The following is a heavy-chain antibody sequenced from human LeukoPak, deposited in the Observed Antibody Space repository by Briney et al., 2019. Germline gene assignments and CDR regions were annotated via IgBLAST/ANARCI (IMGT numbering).Heavy chain of an antibody. Sequence: SEPLSLTCTASGDSISSSSYYWGWIRQPPGKGLERIGTIYYSGCTYYLPSLESRVTISIDTSKNQFSLKLNSVTAADTAVYYCARVLPQWLARYYFDYWGQGTLVTVFS. V-gene: IGHV4-39*01. D-gene: IGHD6-19*01. CDR1: GDSISSSSYY. CDR2: IYYSGCT. CDR3: ARVLPQWLARYYFDY. J-gene: IGHJ4*02.